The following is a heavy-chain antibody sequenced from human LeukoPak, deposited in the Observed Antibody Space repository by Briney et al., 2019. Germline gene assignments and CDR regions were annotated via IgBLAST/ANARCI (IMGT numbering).Heavy chain of an antibody. CDR3: ARDGRSGDVDFDY. CDR2: IYYSGST. V-gene: IGHV4-39*07. J-gene: IGHJ4*02. CDR1: GGSISSSSYY. Sequence: SETLSLTCTVSGGSISSSSYYWGWIRQPPGKGLEWIGSIYYSGSTYYNPSLKSRVTISVDTSRNQFSLKLSSVTAADTAVYYCARDGRSGDVDFDYWGQGTLVTVSS. D-gene: IGHD4-17*01.